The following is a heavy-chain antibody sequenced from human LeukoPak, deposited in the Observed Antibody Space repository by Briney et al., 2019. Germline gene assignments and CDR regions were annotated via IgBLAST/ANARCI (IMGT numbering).Heavy chain of an antibody. CDR1: GGSISSYY. J-gene: IGHJ5*02. V-gene: IGHV4-59*01. CDR3: ARGNGWVCSSTSCYNWFDP. D-gene: IGHD2-2*01. Sequence: SETLSPTCTVSGGSISSYYWSWIRQPPGKGLEWTGYIYYSGSTNYNPSLKSRVTISVDTSKNQFSRKLSSVTAADTAVYYCARGNGWVCSSTSCYNWFDPWGQGTLVTVSS. CDR2: IYYSGST.